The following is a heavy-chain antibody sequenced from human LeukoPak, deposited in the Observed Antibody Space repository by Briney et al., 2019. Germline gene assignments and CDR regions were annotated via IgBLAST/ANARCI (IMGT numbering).Heavy chain of an antibody. CDR3: ARGSDTAMVDYYYYGMDV. D-gene: IGHD5-18*01. Sequence: SETLSLTCAVYGGSFSGYYWSWIRQPPGKGLEWIGEINHSGSTNYNPSLKSRVTISVDTSKNQFSLKLRSVTAADTAVYYCARGSDTAMVDYYYYGMDVWGQGTTVTVSS. V-gene: IGHV4-34*01. J-gene: IGHJ6*02. CDR2: INHSGST. CDR1: GGSFSGYY.